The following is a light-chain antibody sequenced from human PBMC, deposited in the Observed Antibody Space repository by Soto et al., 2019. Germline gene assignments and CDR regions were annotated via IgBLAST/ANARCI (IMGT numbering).Light chain of an antibody. CDR2: GAS. CDR3: QQYNNWPYT. CDR1: QSVSSN. V-gene: IGKV3D-15*01. Sequence: EIVMTQSPATLSVSPGERATLSCRASQSVSSNLAWYQQKPGQAPRLLIYGASIRATGNPARFSGSGSGTEFTLTISSLQSEDFAVYYCQQYNNWPYTFGQGTKLEIK. J-gene: IGKJ2*01.